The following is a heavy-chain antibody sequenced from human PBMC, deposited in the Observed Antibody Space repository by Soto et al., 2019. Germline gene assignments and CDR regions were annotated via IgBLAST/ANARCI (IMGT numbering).Heavy chain of an antibody. J-gene: IGHJ4*02. CDR2: ISSSSSSI. D-gene: IGHD3-3*01. CDR3: ARVVEWFRTFDS. Sequence: EVQLVDSGGGLVKPGGSLRLSCAASGFAFSIYNLTWVRQAPGKGLEWVSSISSSSSSIYYADSVKGRFSISRDNAKNALYLQMNSLRAENTAVYYCARVVEWFRTFDSWGQGTLVTVSS. V-gene: IGHV3-21*01. CDR1: GFAFSIYN.